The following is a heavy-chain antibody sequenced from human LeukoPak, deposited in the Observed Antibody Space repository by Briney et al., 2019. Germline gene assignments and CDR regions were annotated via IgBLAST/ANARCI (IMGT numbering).Heavy chain of an antibody. V-gene: IGHV4-34*01. CDR2: INHSGST. J-gene: IGHJ4*02. CDR3: ARGSAADY. CDR1: GGSFSGYY. D-gene: IGHD6-13*01. Sequence: SETLSLTCAVYGGSFSGYYWSWNRQPPGKGLEWIGEINHSGSTNYNPSLKSRVTISVDTSKNQFSLKLSSVTAADTAVYYCARGSAADYWDQGTLVTVSS.